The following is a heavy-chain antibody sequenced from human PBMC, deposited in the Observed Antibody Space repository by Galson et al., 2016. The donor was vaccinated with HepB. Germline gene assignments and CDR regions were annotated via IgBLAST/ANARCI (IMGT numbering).Heavy chain of an antibody. V-gene: IGHV3-23*01. CDR1: GFTFSPYA. CDR3: VRTVSVGARPGRHHDH. J-gene: IGHJ4*02. D-gene: IGHD1-26*01. Sequence: SLRLSCAASGFTFSPYAMSWVRQAPGQGLEWVSIISSGAYKTYYADSVKGRFTISRDDSKDSLYLQMNGLRPDDTAVYYCVRTVSVGARPGRHHDHWGQGTVVTVSS. CDR2: ISSGAYKT.